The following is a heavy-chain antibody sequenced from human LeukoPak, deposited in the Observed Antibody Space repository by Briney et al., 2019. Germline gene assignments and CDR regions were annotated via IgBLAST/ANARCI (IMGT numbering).Heavy chain of an antibody. Sequence: ASVKVACKASGYTFTGYYMHWVRQAPGQGLEWMGWINPNSGGTNYAQKFQGRVTMTRDTSISTAYMELSRLRSDDTAVYYCAREGVSSWKGVNWFDPWGQGTLVTVSS. J-gene: IGHJ5*02. CDR1: GYTFTGYY. CDR2: INPNSGGT. V-gene: IGHV1-2*02. D-gene: IGHD6-13*01. CDR3: AREGVSSWKGVNWFDP.